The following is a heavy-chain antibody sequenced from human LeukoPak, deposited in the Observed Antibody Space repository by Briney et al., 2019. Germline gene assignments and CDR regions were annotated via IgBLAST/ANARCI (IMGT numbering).Heavy chain of an antibody. CDR3: ARGTLYYYYYYMDV. D-gene: IGHD1-1*01. CDR2: ISAYNGNT. V-gene: IGHV1-18*01. Sequence: ASVKVSCKASGYTFSSYGISWVRQAPGQGLEWMGWISAYNGNTNYAQKLQGRVTMTTDTSTSTAYMELRSLRSDDTAVYYCARGTLYYYYYYMDVWGKGTTVTISS. CDR1: GYTFSSYG. J-gene: IGHJ6*03.